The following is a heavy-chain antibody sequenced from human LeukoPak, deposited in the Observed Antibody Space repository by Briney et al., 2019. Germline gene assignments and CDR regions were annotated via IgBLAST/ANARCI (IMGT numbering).Heavy chain of an antibody. V-gene: IGHV1-18*01. CDR2: ISAYNANT. J-gene: IGHJ6*03. CDR1: GYIFTSYG. D-gene: IGHD4-23*01. CDR3: ARDAPDYGGKSYYYYMDV. Sequence: ASVKVSCKASGYIFTSYGISWVRQAPGQGLEWMGWISAYNANTNYAPNLQGRVTMTTDTSTSTAYMELRSLRSDDTAVYYCARDAPDYGGKSYYYYMDVWGKETTVTVSS.